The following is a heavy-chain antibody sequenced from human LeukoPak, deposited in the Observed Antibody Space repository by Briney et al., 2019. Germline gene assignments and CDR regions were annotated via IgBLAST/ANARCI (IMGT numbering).Heavy chain of an antibody. Sequence: TSETLSLTCTVSGGSISSGGYYWTWIRQHPGKGLEWIGYISYSESTYYNPSLESRITISVDTSKNHFSLKLSSVTAADTAVYYCARVFYGSGIDYWGQGTLVTVSS. J-gene: IGHJ4*02. V-gene: IGHV4-31*03. CDR2: ISYSEST. CDR1: GGSISSGGYY. D-gene: IGHD3-10*01. CDR3: ARVFYGSGIDY.